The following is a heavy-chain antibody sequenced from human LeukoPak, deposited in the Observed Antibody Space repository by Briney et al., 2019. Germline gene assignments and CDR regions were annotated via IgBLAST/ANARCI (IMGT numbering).Heavy chain of an antibody. D-gene: IGHD5-24*01. V-gene: IGHV3-23*01. CDR1: GFTFSSYA. CDR3: ARPSPPGDGYNPSDQ. Sequence: GGSLRLSCAVSGFTFSSYAMTWVRQAPGKGLEWVSVISGSGGSTYYADTVKGRFTISRDNSKNTLYLQMNSLRAEDTAVYYCARPSPPGDGYNPSDQWGQGSLVIVSS. J-gene: IGHJ4*02. CDR2: ISGSGGST.